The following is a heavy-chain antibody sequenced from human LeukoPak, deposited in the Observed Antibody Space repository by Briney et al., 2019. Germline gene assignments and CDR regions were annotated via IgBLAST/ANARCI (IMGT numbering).Heavy chain of an antibody. CDR2: FDPEDGET. J-gene: IGHJ3*02. CDR1: GYTLTELS. D-gene: IGHD5-18*01. V-gene: IGHV1-24*01. CDR3: ATNRIPGAFDI. Sequence: ASVKVSCKVSGYTLTELSMHWVRQAPGKGLEWMGGFDPEDGETIYAQKFQGRVTMTKDTSTDTAYMELSSLRSEDTAVYYCATNRIPGAFDIWGQGTMVTASS.